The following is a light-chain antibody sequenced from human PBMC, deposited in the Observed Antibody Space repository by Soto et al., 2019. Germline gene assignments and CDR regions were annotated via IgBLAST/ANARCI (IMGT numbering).Light chain of an antibody. CDR1: LRLSTN. CDR2: GAS. Sequence: DIVMTQSPATLSVSPGETATLSCRASLRLSTNLAWYQQRPGQAPRLLIYGASTRATGIPARFSGSGSGTEFTITISSLQSEDFAVYYCQQYYNWPRTFGQGTKVEIK. J-gene: IGKJ1*01. CDR3: QQYYNWPRT. V-gene: IGKV3D-15*01.